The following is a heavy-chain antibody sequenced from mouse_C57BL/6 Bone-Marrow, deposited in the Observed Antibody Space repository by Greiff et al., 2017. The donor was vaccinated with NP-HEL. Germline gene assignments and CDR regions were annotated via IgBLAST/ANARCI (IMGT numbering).Heavy chain of an antibody. CDR3: ARDHGYYDYDDAMDY. D-gene: IGHD2-4*01. CDR2: ISYDGSN. CDR1: GYSITSGYY. V-gene: IGHV3-6*01. J-gene: IGHJ4*01. Sequence: DVHLVESGPGLVKPSQSLSLTCSVTGYSITSGYYWNWIRQFPGNKLEWMGYISYDGSNNYNPSLKNRISITRDTSKNQFFLKLNSVTTEDTATYYCARDHGYYDYDDAMDYWGQGTSVTVSS.